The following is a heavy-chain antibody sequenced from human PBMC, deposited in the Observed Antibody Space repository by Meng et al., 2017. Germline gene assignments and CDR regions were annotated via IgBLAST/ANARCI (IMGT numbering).Heavy chain of an antibody. CDR3: AREAVIPTDDAFDI. CDR2: IKQDGSKQ. Sequence: GESLKISCAASGFTFGSHYMSWVRQAPGKGLEWVANIKQDGSKQYYVDSVKGRFTISRDNAKNSLFLQINSLRAEDTAVYYCAREAVIPTDDAFDIWGQGTMVTVSS. V-gene: IGHV3-7*01. J-gene: IGHJ3*02. CDR1: GFTFGSHY. D-gene: IGHD3-22*01.